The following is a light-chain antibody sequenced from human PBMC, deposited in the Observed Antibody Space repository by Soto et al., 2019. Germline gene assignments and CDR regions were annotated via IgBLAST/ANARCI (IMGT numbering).Light chain of an antibody. V-gene: IGLV1-47*01. CDR3: AAWDDSLSGHYV. CDR1: SSNIGSNY. CDR2: RNN. J-gene: IGLJ1*01. Sequence: QSVLTQPPSASGTPGQRVTISCSGSSSNIGSNYVYWYQQLPGTAPKLLIYRNNQRPSGVPDRFSGSKSGTSASLAISGLRSEDEVDYYCAAWDDSLSGHYVFGTGTQLTGL.